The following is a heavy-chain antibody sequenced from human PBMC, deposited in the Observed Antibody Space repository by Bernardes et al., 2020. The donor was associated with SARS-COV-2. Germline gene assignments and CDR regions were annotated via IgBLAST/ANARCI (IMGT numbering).Heavy chain of an antibody. Sequence: GGSLRLSCAASGFTFSSYEMNWVRQAPGKGLEWVSYISSSGSTIYYADSVKGRFTISRDNAKNSLYLQMNSLRAEDTAVYYCARDRRNSEYHLGTYYFDYWGQGTLVTVSS. CDR1: GFTFSSYE. CDR2: ISSSGSTI. J-gene: IGHJ4*02. CDR3: ARDRRNSEYHLGTYYFDY. D-gene: IGHD2-2*01. V-gene: IGHV3-48*03.